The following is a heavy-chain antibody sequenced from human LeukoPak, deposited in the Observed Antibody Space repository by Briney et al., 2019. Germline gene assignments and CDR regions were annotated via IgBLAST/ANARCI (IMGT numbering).Heavy chain of an antibody. CDR3: ARISNDNVRLPGAKAHYSDS. V-gene: IGHV4-59*08. CDR1: GGSITGHY. J-gene: IGHJ4*01. Sequence: SETLSLTCTVSGGSITGHYWSWIRQPPGKGLECIWYTHYTGGSTNYTPSLASRVTFSVDTGETPRPLTVTSVTAADTAVYYCARISNDNVRLPGAKAHYSDSWGHGTLVTVSS. D-gene: IGHD4/OR15-4a*01. CDR2: THYTGGST.